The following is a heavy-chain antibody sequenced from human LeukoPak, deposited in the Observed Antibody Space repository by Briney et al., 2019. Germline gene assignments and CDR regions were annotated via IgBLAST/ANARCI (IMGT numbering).Heavy chain of an antibody. J-gene: IGHJ2*01. V-gene: IGHV4-34*01. CDR2: INYSGSS. CDR3: ARSSTWGYSHFDH. D-gene: IGHD7-27*01. Sequence: KPSETLFLTCAVYGGSFSGYYWSWIRQPPGKGLEWIGEINYSGSSNYNPSLKSRVSISVDTSKNQFSLKVNSVTAADTAVYYCARSSTWGYSHFDHWGRGTLVTVSS. CDR1: GGSFSGYY.